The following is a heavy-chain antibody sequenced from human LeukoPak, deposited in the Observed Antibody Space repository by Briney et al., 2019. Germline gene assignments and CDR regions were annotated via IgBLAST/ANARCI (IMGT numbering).Heavy chain of an antibody. CDR3: TRRLDD. J-gene: IGHJ4*02. V-gene: IGHV3-7*01. CDR2: IKHDESEK. Sequence: GGSLRLSCAASGFSFNSDWMDWVRQAPGKGLEWVANIKHDESEKNYLDSVKGRFTISRDNAQNSLYLQMNGPRVEDTAVYYCTRRLDDWGQGTLVTVSS. CDR1: GFSFNSDW. D-gene: IGHD3-16*01.